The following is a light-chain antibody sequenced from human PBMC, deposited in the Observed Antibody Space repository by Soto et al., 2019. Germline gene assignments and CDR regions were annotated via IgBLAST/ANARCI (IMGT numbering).Light chain of an antibody. CDR3: QTWGTRITWV. CDR2: LNSDGSH. Sequence: QPVLTQSPSASASLGASVKLTCTLSSGHSSYAIAWHQQQPEKGPRYLMKLNSDGSHSKGDGIPDRFSGSSSGAERYLTISSLQSEDEADYYCQTWGTRITWVFGGGTKVTVL. V-gene: IGLV4-69*01. CDR1: SGHSSYA. J-gene: IGLJ3*02.